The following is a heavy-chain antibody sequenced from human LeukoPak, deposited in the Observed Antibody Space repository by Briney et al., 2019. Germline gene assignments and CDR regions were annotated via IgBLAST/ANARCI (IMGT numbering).Heavy chain of an antibody. CDR2: IYTSGST. Sequence: SETLSLTCTVSGGSISSYYWSWIRQPAGKGLEWIGRIYTSGSTNYNPSLKSRVTMSVDTSKNQFSLKLSSVTAADTAVYYCARVETGYSSSWYDYWGQGTLVTVSS. V-gene: IGHV4-4*07. CDR1: GGSISSYY. CDR3: ARVETGYSSSWYDY. D-gene: IGHD6-13*01. J-gene: IGHJ4*02.